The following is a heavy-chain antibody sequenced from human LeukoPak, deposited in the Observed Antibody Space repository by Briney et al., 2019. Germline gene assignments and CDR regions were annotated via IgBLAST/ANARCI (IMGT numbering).Heavy chain of an antibody. CDR2: IYPGDSDT. Sequence: GESLKISCKGSGYSFTNYWIGWVRQMPGKGLEWMGIIYPGDSDTRYSPSFQGQVTISADKSISTAYLQWSSLKTEDTAVYYCTTDPRWELWFGELRGDDFDYWGQGTLVTVSS. D-gene: IGHD3-10*01. J-gene: IGHJ4*02. CDR1: GYSFTNYW. CDR3: TTDPRWELWFGELRGDDFDY. V-gene: IGHV5-51*01.